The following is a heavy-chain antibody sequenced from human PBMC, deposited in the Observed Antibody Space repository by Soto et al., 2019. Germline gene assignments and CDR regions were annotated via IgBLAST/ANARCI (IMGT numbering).Heavy chain of an antibody. Sequence: GGSLRLSCATSGFTFSTHWMGWVRQTPGKRLEWVANIKYDGSEISYVDSVKGRFTISRDNAKNSLYLQMNWLRAEDTAVYYCEAWHSSNWFDYWGQGNLVNVS. CDR2: IKYDGSEI. V-gene: IGHV3-7*02. D-gene: IGHD6-13*01. CDR1: GFTFSTHW. CDR3: EAWHSSNWFDY. J-gene: IGHJ4*02.